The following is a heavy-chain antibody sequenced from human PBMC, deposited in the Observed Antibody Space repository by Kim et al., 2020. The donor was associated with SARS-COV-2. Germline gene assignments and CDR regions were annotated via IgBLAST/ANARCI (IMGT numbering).Heavy chain of an antibody. CDR3: ARYCCVISCSIWGRYYY. Sequence: GGSLRLSCAASGFTFSSYEMNWVRQAPGKGLEWVSYISTSGNTIYYADSVQGRFTISRDNAKNSLYLQMNGLRAEDTAVYYCARYCCVISCSIWGRYYY. D-gene: IGHD2-2*01. CDR2: ISTSGNTI. J-gene: IGHJ6*01. CDR1: GFTFSSYE. V-gene: IGHV3-48*03.